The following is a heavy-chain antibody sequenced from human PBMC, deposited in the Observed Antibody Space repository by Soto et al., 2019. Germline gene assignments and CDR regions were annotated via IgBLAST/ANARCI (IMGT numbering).Heavy chain of an antibody. CDR3: ARQQWLVLNAFDI. Sequence: PXXTLSLTCTVSRGSISSYYWSWIRQPPGXGLEWIGYIXYSGRXNSNPSLKSRVXISVDTSXXQFSLKLSSVTAEDTAVYYCARQQWLVLNAFDIWGKGTMVTVSS. D-gene: IGHD6-19*01. V-gene: IGHV4-59*01. J-gene: IGHJ3*02. CDR1: RGSISSYY. CDR2: IXYSGRX.